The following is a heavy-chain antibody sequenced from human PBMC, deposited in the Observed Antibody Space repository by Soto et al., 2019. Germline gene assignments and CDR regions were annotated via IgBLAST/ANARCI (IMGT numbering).Heavy chain of an antibody. J-gene: IGHJ4*02. V-gene: IGHV3-23*01. CDR3: AKRGHNFFDY. Sequence: GGSLRLSCAGSGYTFSSSIMSWVRQAPGKGLEWVSIFSGSSGNSYYADSVKGRFTISRDNSKNTLYLQMNSLRAEDTALYYCAKRGHNFFDYWGQGTLVTVSS. CDR1: GYTFSSSI. CDR2: FSGSSGNS. D-gene: IGHD5-12*01.